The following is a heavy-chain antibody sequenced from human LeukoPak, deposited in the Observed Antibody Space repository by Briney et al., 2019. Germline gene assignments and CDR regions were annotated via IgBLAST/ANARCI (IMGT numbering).Heavy chain of an antibody. CDR3: AKGDYYDFDY. J-gene: IGHJ4*02. CDR2: IKQDGSEK. V-gene: IGHV3-7*05. Sequence: GGSLRLSCAASGFXFSSYWMSWVRQAPGKGLEWVANIKQDGSEKYYVDSVKGRFTISRDNSKNTLYLQMNSLRAEDTAVYYCAKGDYYDFDYWGQGTLVTVSS. D-gene: IGHD3-10*01. CDR1: GFXFSSYW.